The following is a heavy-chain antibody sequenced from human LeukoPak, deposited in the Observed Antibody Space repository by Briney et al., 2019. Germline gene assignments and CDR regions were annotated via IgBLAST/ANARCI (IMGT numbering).Heavy chain of an antibody. CDR2: ISSNGGST. D-gene: IGHD2-21*02. CDR1: GFTFSNYA. J-gene: IGHJ4*02. CDR3: ARPAYCGGNCYYFPDY. Sequence: GGSLRLSCAASGFTFSNYAMHWVRQAPGKGLEYVSGISSNGGSTYNANSVKGRFIISRDNSKNTLYLQMDSLRAEDMAVYYCARPAYCGGNCYYFPDYWGQGTLVTVSS. V-gene: IGHV3-64*01.